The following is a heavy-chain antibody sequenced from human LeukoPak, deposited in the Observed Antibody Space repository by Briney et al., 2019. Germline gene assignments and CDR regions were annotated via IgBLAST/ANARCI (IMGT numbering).Heavy chain of an antibody. D-gene: IGHD6-19*01. Sequence: PSETLSLTCTVSGGSISSGSYYWSWIRQPAGKGLEWIGYIYYSGSTNYNPSLKSRVTISVDTSKNQFSLKLSSVTAADTAVYYCARAADSSGWYEWGQGTLVTVSS. V-gene: IGHV4-61*10. CDR1: GGSISSGSYY. CDR3: ARAADSSGWYE. J-gene: IGHJ4*02. CDR2: IYYSGST.